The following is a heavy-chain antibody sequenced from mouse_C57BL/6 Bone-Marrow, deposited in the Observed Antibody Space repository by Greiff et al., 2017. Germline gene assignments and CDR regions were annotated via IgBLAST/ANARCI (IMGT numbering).Heavy chain of an antibody. V-gene: IGHV1-15*01. CDR1: GYTFTDYE. CDR3: TSVVGIYYDYEDV. CDR2: IDPETGGT. J-gene: IGHJ1*03. Sequence: QVQLQQSGAELVRPGASVTLSCKASGYTFTDYEMHWVKQTPLPGLEWIGAIDPETGGTAYNQTFKRKALLPADKSYSRAYMELRSLTSEDSAVYYCTSVVGIYYDYEDVWGTGTTVTVSS. D-gene: IGHD2-4*01.